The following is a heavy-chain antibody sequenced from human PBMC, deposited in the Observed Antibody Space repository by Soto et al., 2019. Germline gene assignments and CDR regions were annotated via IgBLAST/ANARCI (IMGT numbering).Heavy chain of an antibody. CDR3: ARPRVGANILDY. J-gene: IGHJ4*02. V-gene: IGHV4-59*01. CDR1: GDSISSYC. CDR2: ISYTGDT. Sequence: QVQLQESGPGLVKPSETLSLTCTVSGDSISSYCWTWIRQPPGKGLEWIGFISYTGDTNYNPSLKSRVTISVDTSKNQFPLKLTSVTTADAAVYYCARPRVGANILDYWGQGTLVTVSS. D-gene: IGHD1-26*01.